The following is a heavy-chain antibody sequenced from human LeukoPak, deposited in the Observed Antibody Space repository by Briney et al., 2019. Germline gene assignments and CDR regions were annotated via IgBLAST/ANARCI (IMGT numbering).Heavy chain of an antibody. CDR1: GFTFSSYA. J-gene: IGHJ5*02. Sequence: PGGSLRLSCAASGFTFSSYAMSWVRQAPGTGLEWVSTISGSGGSTYYADSVKGRFTISRDNSKKMLYLQMNSLRVEDTAVYYCAKDIRVHYFDPRGYLFDPWGQGTLVTVSS. V-gene: IGHV3-23*01. CDR2: ISGSGGST. D-gene: IGHD3-22*01. CDR3: AKDIRVHYFDPRGYLFDP.